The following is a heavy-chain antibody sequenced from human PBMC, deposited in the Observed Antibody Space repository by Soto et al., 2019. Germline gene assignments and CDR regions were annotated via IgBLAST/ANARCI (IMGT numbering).Heavy chain of an antibody. V-gene: IGHV1-69*05. Sequence: QVQLVQSGAEVKKPGSSVKVSCTASGGSLSNFGISWVRQAPGQGLEWMGAIIPVFGTPNYAQKFQDRVTXXXXESTTTVYMEVRSLTSEDTAVYYCARGDATKIVVTTYYAMDVWGQGTTVTVS. CDR2: IIPVFGTP. CDR3: ARGDATKIVVTTYYAMDV. CDR1: GGSLSNFG. J-gene: IGHJ6*02. D-gene: IGHD3-22*01.